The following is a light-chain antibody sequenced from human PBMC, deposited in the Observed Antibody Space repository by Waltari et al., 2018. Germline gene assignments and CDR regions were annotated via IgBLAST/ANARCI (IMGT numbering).Light chain of an antibody. CDR3: AVWDDSLTGQVI. J-gene: IGLJ2*01. Sequence: QSVLTQPPSASGTPGQRVTISCSGSSSNIGTYYVYWYHQLPGTAPKLLIYRNNQRPSGVPYRFSGSKSGTSASLAISGLRSEDEADYYCAVWDDSLTGQVIFGGGTKLTVL. V-gene: IGLV1-47*01. CDR2: RNN. CDR1: SSNIGTYY.